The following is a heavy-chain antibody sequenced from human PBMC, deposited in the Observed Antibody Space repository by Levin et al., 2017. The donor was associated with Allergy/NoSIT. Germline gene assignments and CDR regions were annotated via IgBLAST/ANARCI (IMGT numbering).Heavy chain of an antibody. V-gene: IGHV1-8*02. CDR1: GYTFTSYD. J-gene: IGHJ4*02. Sequence: ASVKVSCKASGYTFTSYDINWVRQATGQGLEWMGWLNPNTGHAGYAPKFQGRVTMTRDTSIGTAYMELSSLRSEDTAVYFCARGTGIAAADDYWGQGTLVTVSS. CDR2: LNPNTGHA. CDR3: ARGTGIAAADDY. D-gene: IGHD6-13*01.